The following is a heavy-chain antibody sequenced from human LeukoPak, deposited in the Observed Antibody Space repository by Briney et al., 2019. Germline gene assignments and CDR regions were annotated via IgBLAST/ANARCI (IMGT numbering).Heavy chain of an antibody. CDR1: GGSIISDNW. CDR3: ARVKHTYYAFDI. V-gene: IGHV4-4*02. CDR2: VYHSGTT. J-gene: IGHJ3*02. D-gene: IGHD1-26*01. Sequence: KPSETLSLTCAVSGGSIISDNWWCWVRQPPGQGLEWIGEVYHSGTTNYNPSLKSRVTISVDTSKNQFSLKLSSVTAADTAVYYCARVKHTYYAFDIWGQGTMVTVSS.